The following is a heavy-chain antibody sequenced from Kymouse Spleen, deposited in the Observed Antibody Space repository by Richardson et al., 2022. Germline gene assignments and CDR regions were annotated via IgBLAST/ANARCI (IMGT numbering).Heavy chain of an antibody. CDR3: ARDGVAVAGTGYYYYGMDV. Sequence: QVQLQESGPGLVKPSETLSLTCTVSGGSVSSGSYYWSWIRQPPGKGLEWIGYIYYSGSTNYNPSLKSRVTISVDTSKNQFSLKLSSVTAADTAVYYCARDGVAVAGTGYYYYGMDVWGQGTTVTVSS. D-gene: IGHD6-19*01. CDR1: GGSVSSGSYY. V-gene: IGHV4-61*01. CDR2: IYYSGST. J-gene: IGHJ6*02.